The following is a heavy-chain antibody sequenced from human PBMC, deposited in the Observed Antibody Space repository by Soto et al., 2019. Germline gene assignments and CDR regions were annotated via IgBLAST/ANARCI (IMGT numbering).Heavy chain of an antibody. J-gene: IGHJ3*02. D-gene: IGHD1-7*01. Sequence: QVQLVQSGAEVKKSGSSVKVACKVSGDTFSNYAINWVRRAPGQGLEWMGAIVPIFRTTNYAQKFQGRVTIPADGSTIPAYMELSRLRSDDTATYYCAREASAPGTFREDASDIWGQGTKVTVSS. V-gene: IGHV1-69*12. CDR3: AREASAPGTFREDASDI. CDR2: IVPIFRTT. CDR1: GDTFSNYA.